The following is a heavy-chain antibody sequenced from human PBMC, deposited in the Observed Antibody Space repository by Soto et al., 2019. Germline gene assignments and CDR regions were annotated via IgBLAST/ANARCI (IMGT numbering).Heavy chain of an antibody. V-gene: IGHV2-5*01. CDR1: GFSLRTTGVG. CDR2: IYWNDDK. CDR3: AHTWGLPFDY. J-gene: IGHJ4*02. Sequence: QITLKESGPTLVEPTQTLTLTCTYSGFSLRTTGVGVGWIRQPPGKALEWLGIIYWNDDKRYSPSLKNRFTLTSDISKSQVVLTMTNMDPVYTATYYCAHTWGLPFDYVSQGTLVIVSS. D-gene: IGHD3-16*01.